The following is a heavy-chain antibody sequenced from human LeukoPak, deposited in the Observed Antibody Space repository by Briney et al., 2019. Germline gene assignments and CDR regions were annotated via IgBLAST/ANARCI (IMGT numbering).Heavy chain of an antibody. D-gene: IGHD3-10*01. V-gene: IGHV3-23*01. CDR3: AKDSWLLWFGELAGLGWFDP. CDR2: ISGSGGST. CDR1: GFTFSSYA. J-gene: IGHJ5*02. Sequence: GGSLRLSCVASGFTFSSYAMSWVRQAPGKGLEWVSAISGSGGSTYYADSVKGRFTISRDNSKNTLYLQMNSLRAEDTAVYYCAKDSWLLWFGELAGLGWFDPWGQGTLVTVSS.